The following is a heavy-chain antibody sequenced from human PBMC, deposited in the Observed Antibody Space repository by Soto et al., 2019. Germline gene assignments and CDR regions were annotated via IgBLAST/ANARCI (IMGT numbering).Heavy chain of an antibody. Sequence: SETLSLTCTVSGGSISSGDYYWSWIRQPPGKGLEWIGYIYYSGSTYYNPSLKSRVTISVDTSKNQFSLKLSSVTAADTAVYYCARVVYTATSGWFDPWGQGTLVTVSS. CDR1: GGSISSGDYY. V-gene: IGHV4-30-4*01. D-gene: IGHD5-18*01. CDR2: IYYSGST. J-gene: IGHJ5*02. CDR3: ARVVYTATSGWFDP.